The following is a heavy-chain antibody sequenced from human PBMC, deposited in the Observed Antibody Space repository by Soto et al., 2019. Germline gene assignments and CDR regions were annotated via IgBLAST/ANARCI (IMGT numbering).Heavy chain of an antibody. Sequence: SETLSLTCAVYGGSFSGYYWSWIRQPPGKGLGWIGEINHSGSTNYNPSLKSRVTISVDTSKNQFSLKLSSVTAADTAVYYCARETLYWGQGTLVTVSS. CDR3: ARETLY. CDR2: INHSGST. V-gene: IGHV4-34*01. CDR1: GGSFSGYY. J-gene: IGHJ4*02.